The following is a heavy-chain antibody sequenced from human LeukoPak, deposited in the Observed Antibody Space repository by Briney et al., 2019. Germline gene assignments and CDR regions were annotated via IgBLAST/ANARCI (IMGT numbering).Heavy chain of an antibody. CDR1: GGSFSGYY. J-gene: IGHJ4*02. CDR2: INHSGST. Sequence: SETLSLTCAVYGGSFSGYYWSWIRQPPGKGLEWIGEINHSGSTNYNPSLKSRVTISVDTSKNQFSLKLSSVTASDTAVYYCARGRRNIIRYFDWLLHPPFDYWGQGTLVTVSS. D-gene: IGHD3-9*01. CDR3: ARGRRNIIRYFDWLLHPPFDY. V-gene: IGHV4-34*01.